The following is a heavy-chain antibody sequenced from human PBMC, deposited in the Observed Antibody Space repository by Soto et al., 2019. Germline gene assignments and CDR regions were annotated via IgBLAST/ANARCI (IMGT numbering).Heavy chain of an antibody. CDR3: ARRARPDFYYMDV. D-gene: IGHD6-6*01. V-gene: IGHV3-64*01. CDR2: ISSNGVGT. J-gene: IGHJ6*03. Sequence: EVQLAESGGGLAQPGGSLRLSCAASGFTLSGYAMDWVRQAPGKGLEYVSGISSNGVGTYCANSVQGRFTISRDNSKNTVYLQMRSLRPQDMAVYYCARRARPDFYYMDVWGKGTTVTVSS. CDR1: GFTLSGYA.